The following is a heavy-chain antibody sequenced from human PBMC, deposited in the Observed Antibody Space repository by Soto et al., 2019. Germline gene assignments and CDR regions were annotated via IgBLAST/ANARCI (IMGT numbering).Heavy chain of an antibody. CDR3: ARRTMKDAFDI. J-gene: IGHJ3*02. Sequence: SETLSLTCTVSGGSISSSSYYWGWIRQPPGKGLEWIGSIYYSGSTYYNPSLKSRVTISVDTSKNQFSLKLSSVTAADTAVYYCARRTMKDAFDIWGQGKMVTVS. CDR2: IYYSGST. CDR1: GGSISSSSYY. V-gene: IGHV4-39*01.